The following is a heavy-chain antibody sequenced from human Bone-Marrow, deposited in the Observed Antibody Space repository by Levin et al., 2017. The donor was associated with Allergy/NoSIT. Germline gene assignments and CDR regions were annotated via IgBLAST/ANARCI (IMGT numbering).Heavy chain of an antibody. V-gene: IGHV3-7*01. J-gene: IGHJ3*02. CDR3: TAVTAVTAARSYISM. D-gene: IGHD4-17*01. CDR2: IGQDGSER. Sequence: GESLKISCVASGFTFSNYWMSWVRQAPGQGLEWVANIGQDGSERNYVDSVKGRFTISRDNARNSLYLHMDTLRAADTGVYYCTAVTAVTAARSYISMWGQGTAVTVSS. CDR1: GFTFSNYW.